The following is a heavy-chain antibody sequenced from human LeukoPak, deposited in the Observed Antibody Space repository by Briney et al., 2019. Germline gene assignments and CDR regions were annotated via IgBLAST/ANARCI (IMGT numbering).Heavy chain of an antibody. CDR1: GFTFSSHS. CDR3: ARDAPLRGYYGMDV. J-gene: IGHJ6*04. Sequence: GGSLRLSCAASGFTFSSHSVNWVRQAPGKALEWVSSISSSSSYLYYADSVKGRFTISRDNAKNSLYLQMNSLRAEDTAVYYCARDAPLRGYYGMDVWGRGTTVTVSS. V-gene: IGHV3-21*01. CDR2: ISSSSSYL.